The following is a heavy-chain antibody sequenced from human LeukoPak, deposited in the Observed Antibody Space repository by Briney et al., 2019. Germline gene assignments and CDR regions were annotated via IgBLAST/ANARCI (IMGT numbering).Heavy chain of an antibody. D-gene: IGHD3-10*02. CDR1: GFTFSSYE. CDR2: ISSSGSTI. CDR3: AELGITMIGGV. V-gene: IGHV3-48*03. Sequence: GGSLRLSCAASGFTFSSYEMNWVRQAPGKGLEWVSYISSSGSTIYYADSVKGRFTISRDNSTNSRYLQMNSLRAEDTAVYYCAELGITMIGGVWGKGTTVTISS. J-gene: IGHJ6*04.